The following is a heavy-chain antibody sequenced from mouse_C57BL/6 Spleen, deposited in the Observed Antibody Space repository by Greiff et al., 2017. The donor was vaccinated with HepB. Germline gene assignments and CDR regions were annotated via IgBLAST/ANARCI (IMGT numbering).Heavy chain of an antibody. CDR3: ARSKVVTTEFAY. J-gene: IGHJ3*01. V-gene: IGHV1-53*01. Sequence: QVQLQQSGTELVKPGASVKLSCKASGYTFTSYWMHWVKQRPGQGLEWIGNINPSNGGTNYNEKFKSKATLTVDKSSSTAYMQLSSLTSEDSAVYYCARSKVVTTEFAYWGQGTLVTVSA. CDR1: GYTFTSYW. D-gene: IGHD2-2*01. CDR2: INPSNGGT.